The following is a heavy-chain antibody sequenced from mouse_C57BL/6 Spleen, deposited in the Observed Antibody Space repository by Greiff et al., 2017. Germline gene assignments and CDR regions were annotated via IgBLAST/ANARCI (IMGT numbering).Heavy chain of an antibody. V-gene: IGHV1-74*01. Sequence: QVQLQQPGAELVKPGASVKVSCKASGYTFTSYWMPWVKQRPGQGLEWIGEIYPSDGDTNYNQKFKGKATLTVDKSSSTAYMQLSSLTSEDSAVDYCAIRSTGYYFDYWGQGTTLTVSS. CDR3: AIRSTGYYFDY. CDR1: GYTFTSYW. J-gene: IGHJ2*01. D-gene: IGHD3-1*01. CDR2: IYPSDGDT.